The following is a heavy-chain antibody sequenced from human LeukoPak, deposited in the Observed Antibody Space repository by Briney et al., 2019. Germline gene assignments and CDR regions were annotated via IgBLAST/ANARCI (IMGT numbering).Heavy chain of an antibody. Sequence: ASVKVSCKASGGTFSSYAISWVRQAPGQGLEWMGGIIPIFGTANYAQKFQGRVTITADKSTRTAYMELSSLRAEDTAVYYCARDQVRITMVRGVMNWFDPWGQGTLVTVSS. CDR2: IIPIFGTA. CDR1: GGTFSSYA. J-gene: IGHJ5*02. CDR3: ARDQVRITMVRGVMNWFDP. V-gene: IGHV1-69*06. D-gene: IGHD3-10*01.